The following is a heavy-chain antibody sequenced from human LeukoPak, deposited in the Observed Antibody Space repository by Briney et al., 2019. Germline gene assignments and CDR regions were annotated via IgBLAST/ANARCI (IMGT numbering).Heavy chain of an antibody. CDR3: ARVVTWFDP. CDR1: GFTFSNSW. V-gene: IGHV3-7*04. J-gene: IGHJ5*02. Sequence: GGSLRLSCAASGFTFSNSWMSWVRQAPGKGLEWVAHIKEDGSMVSYVDSVKGRFTISRDNAKNSVYLQMNSLRVEDTAVYFCARVVTWFDPWGQGTLVTVSS. CDR2: IKEDGSMV.